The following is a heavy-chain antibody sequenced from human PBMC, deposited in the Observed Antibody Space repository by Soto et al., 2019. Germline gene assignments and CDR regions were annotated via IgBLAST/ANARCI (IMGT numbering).Heavy chain of an antibody. CDR1: GGSLSGYY. D-gene: IGHD5-18*01. CDR2: INHSGST. Sequence: PSETLSLTCAVYGGSLSGYYWSWIRQPPGKGLEWIGEINHSGSTNYNPSLKSRVTISVDTSKNQFSLKLSSVTAADTAVYYCARGRGYTDWGQGTLVTVSS. J-gene: IGHJ4*02. CDR3: ARGRGYTD. V-gene: IGHV4-34*01.